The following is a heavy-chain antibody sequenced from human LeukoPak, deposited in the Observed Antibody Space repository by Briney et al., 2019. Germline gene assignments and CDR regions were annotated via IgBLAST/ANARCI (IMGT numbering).Heavy chain of an antibody. J-gene: IGHJ3*02. CDR3: ARASRTHGSRVAFDI. V-gene: IGHV1-2*02. Sequence: ASVKVPCKASGYTFTSYYMHWVRQAPGQGLEWMGWINPNSGGTNYAQKFQGRVTMTRDTSISTAYMELSRLRSDVTAVYYCARASRTHGSRVAFDIWGQGTMVTVSS. CDR1: GYTFTSYY. D-gene: IGHD1-26*01. CDR2: INPNSGGT.